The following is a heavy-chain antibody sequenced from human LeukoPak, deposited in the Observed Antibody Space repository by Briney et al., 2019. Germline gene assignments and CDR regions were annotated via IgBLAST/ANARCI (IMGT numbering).Heavy chain of an antibody. V-gene: IGHV4-39*02. Sequence: PETPSLTPTVPGGSISSSRYFWGCIRHPPGKGLEWIGSIYFAGSSYYNPSLKSRVTISVGTSKNQFSLRLSTVTAADTAVYYCARDAYNLNWFDPWGQGTLVTVSS. J-gene: IGHJ5*02. CDR3: ARDAYNLNWFDP. CDR1: GGSISSSRYF. D-gene: IGHD5-24*01. CDR2: IYFAGSS.